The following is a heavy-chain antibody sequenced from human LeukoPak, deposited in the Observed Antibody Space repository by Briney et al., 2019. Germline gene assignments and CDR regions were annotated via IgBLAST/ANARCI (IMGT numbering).Heavy chain of an antibody. Sequence: ASANVSCKASGYTFTNYDISWVRQAPGQGLEWMGWISANNGNTNYAQKFQGRVIMTTDTSTSTAYMELGSLRSDDTAVYYCAREDCSGGSCYMGDYWGQGTLVTVSS. D-gene: IGHD2-15*01. CDR2: ISANNGNT. CDR1: GYTFTNYD. V-gene: IGHV1-18*01. J-gene: IGHJ4*02. CDR3: AREDCSGGSCYMGDY.